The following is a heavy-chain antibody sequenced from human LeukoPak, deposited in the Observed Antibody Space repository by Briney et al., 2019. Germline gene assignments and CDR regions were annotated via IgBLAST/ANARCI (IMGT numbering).Heavy chain of an antibody. CDR2: ISWNSGSI. Sequence: GRSLRLSCAASGFTFDDYAMYWVRQAPGKGLEWVSGISWNSGSIGYADSVKGRFTISRDNAKNSLYLQMNSLRAEDMALYYCAKDVVAASTGFFDYWGQGTLVTVSS. CDR3: AKDVVAASTGFFDY. J-gene: IGHJ4*02. V-gene: IGHV3-9*03. D-gene: IGHD1-14*01. CDR1: GFTFDDYA.